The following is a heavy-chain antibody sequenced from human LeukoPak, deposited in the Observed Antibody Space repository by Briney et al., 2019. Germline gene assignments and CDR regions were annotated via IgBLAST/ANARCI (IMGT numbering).Heavy chain of an antibody. V-gene: IGHV4-39*01. CDR1: GGSISSSSYY. D-gene: IGHD3-9*01. CDR3: ARPSTGWDWYFDL. Sequence: SETLSLTCTVSGGSISSSSYYWGWIRQPPGKGLEWIGSNYYSGSTYYNPSLKSRVTISVDTSKNQFSLKLSSVTAADTAVYYCARPSTGWDWYFDLWGRGTLVTVSS. J-gene: IGHJ2*01. CDR2: NYYSGST.